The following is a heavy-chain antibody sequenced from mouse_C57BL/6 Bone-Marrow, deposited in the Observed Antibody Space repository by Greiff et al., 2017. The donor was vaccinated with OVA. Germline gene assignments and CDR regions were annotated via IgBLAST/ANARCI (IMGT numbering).Heavy chain of an antibody. CDR2: IYPGGGYT. J-gene: IGHJ4*01. D-gene: IGHD6-5*01. CDR3: ARLRSGISYAMDY. CDR1: GYTFTNYW. V-gene: IGHV1-63*01. Sequence: VQLQQSGAELVRPGTSVKMSCKASGYTFTNYWIGWAKQRPGHGLEWIGDIYPGGGYTNYNEKFKGKATLTADKSSSTAYMQFSSLTSEDSAIYYCARLRSGISYAMDYWGQGTSVTVSS.